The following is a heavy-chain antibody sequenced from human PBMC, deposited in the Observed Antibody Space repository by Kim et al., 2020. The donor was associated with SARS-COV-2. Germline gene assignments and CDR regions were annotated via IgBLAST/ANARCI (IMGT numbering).Heavy chain of an antibody. J-gene: IGHJ4*02. D-gene: IGHD2-2*01. Sequence: SEKGRCNISRDNSKNTLYLKMNSLRAEDTALYYCAKDHSDIVGVPAVDYWGQGTLVTVSS. V-gene: IGHV3-30*02. CDR3: AKDHSDIVGVPAVDY.